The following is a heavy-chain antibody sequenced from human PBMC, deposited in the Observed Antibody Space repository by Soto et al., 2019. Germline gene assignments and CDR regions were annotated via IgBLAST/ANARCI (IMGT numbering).Heavy chain of an antibody. CDR2: IYTSGST. V-gene: IGHV4-4*07. CDR1: GGSISSYY. Sequence: SETLSLTCAVSGGSISSYYWSWIRQPAGKGLEWIGRIYTSGSTNYNPSLKSRVTMSVDTSKNQFSLKLSSVTAADTAVYYCARKVGSYDSSGYYRTEDFDIWGQGTLVT. D-gene: IGHD3-22*01. J-gene: IGHJ3*02. CDR3: ARKVGSYDSSGYYRTEDFDI.